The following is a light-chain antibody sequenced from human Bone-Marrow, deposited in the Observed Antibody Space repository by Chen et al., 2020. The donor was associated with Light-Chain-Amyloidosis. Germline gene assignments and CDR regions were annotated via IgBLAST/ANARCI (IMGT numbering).Light chain of an antibody. CDR2: EVT. V-gene: IGLV2-14*01. CDR1: SSDVGGDNH. CDR3: SSYTITNTLV. J-gene: IGLJ1*01. Sequence: QSALTQPASVSGSPGQSITISCTGTSSDVGGDNHVSWYQQHPDKAPKLMMYEVTNRPSWVPDRSSGSKSDNTASLTISGLQTEDEADYFCSSYTITNTLVFGSGTRVTVL.